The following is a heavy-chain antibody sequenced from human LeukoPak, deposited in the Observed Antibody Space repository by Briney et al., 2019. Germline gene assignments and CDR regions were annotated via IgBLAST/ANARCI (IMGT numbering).Heavy chain of an antibody. CDR1: GLTFSNYW. CDR2: IKEDESGK. Sequence: GGSLRLSCAASGLTFSNYWMSWVRQAPGKGLEWVANIKEDESGKYYVDSVKGRFTISRDNAKKSLYLQMNSLRAEDTAVYYCARVLSGYAYGDPFDYWGQGTLVTVSS. J-gene: IGHJ4*02. V-gene: IGHV3-7*03. CDR3: ARVLSGYAYGDPFDY. D-gene: IGHD5-18*01.